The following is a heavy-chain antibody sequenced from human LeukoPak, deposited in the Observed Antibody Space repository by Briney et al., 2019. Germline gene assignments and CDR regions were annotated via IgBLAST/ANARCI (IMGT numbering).Heavy chain of an antibody. J-gene: IGHJ4*02. V-gene: IGHV4-59*01. Sequence: SETLSLTCAVSGGSLSSYYWSWIRQPPGKGLEWIGYIYVSGSTNYNPSLKSRVTISVDTSKNQFSLKLSSVTAADTAVYYCARGLRRYYDILTGSPYYFDYWGQGTLVTVSS. CDR1: GGSLSSYY. CDR2: IYVSGST. D-gene: IGHD3-9*01. CDR3: ARGLRRYYDILTGSPYYFDY.